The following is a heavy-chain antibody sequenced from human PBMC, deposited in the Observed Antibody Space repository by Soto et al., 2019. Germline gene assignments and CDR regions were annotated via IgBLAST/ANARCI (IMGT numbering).Heavy chain of an antibody. J-gene: IGHJ4*02. Sequence: EVQLLESGGGSEQPGGSLRLSCAASGFTFSTYAMTWVRQAPGKGLEWVSTISGSGGSTYYTGSVKGRFTISRDNSKNTLYLQMNSLRAEDTAVYYCAKAGASASGTYYLYFDYWGQGTLVTVSS. CDR2: ISGSGGST. D-gene: IGHD3-10*01. CDR1: GFTFSTYA. V-gene: IGHV3-23*01. CDR3: AKAGASASGTYYLYFDY.